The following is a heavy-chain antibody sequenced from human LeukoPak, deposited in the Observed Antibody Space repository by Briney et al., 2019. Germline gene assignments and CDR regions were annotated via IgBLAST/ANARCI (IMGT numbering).Heavy chain of an antibody. D-gene: IGHD3-22*01. CDR1: GFTFNSYS. J-gene: IGHJ5*02. Sequence: GGSLRLSCAASGFTFNSYSMNWFRQAPGKGLEWVSSISSSSRFIYYADSVKGRFTISRDNSKNTLYLQMNSLRAEDTAVYYCARDLGQYYDTSDNWFDPWGQGTLVTVSS. CDR2: ISSSSRFI. V-gene: IGHV3-21*01. CDR3: ARDLGQYYDTSDNWFDP.